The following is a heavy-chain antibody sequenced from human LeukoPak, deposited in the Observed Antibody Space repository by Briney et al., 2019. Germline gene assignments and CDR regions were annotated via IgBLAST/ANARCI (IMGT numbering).Heavy chain of an antibody. D-gene: IGHD3-16*01. CDR1: GFTFSSYG. CDR2: IWYDGSNK. V-gene: IGHV3-33*03. J-gene: IGHJ4*02. CDR3: ARGTKGDYFDY. Sequence: GGSLRLSCAASGFTFSSYGMHWVRQAPGKGLEWVAVIWYDGSNKNHADSVKGRFTISRDNSKNTLYLQMNSLRAEDTAVYYCARGTKGDYFDYWGQGTLVTVSS.